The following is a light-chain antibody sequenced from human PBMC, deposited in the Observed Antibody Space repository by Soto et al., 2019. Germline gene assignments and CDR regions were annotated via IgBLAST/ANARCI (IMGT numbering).Light chain of an antibody. J-gene: IGKJ1*01. V-gene: IGKV3-11*01. CDR3: QQRNDWWT. CDR1: QSFNSIY. CDR2: DAS. Sequence: EIVLTQSPGTLSLSPGERATLSCRASQSFNSIYLAWYQQKPGQPPRLLIYDASTRATGIPARFSGRGSGTDFTLTISSLEPEDSAVYYCQQRNDWWTFGPGTKVDIK.